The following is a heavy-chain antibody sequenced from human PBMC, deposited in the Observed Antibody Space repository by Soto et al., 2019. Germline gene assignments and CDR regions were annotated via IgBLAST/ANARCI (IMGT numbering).Heavy chain of an antibody. CDR2: ITSDGSST. V-gene: IGHV3-74*01. Sequence: GGSLRLSCAASGFTFSSYWMHWVRQAPGKGLLWVSRITSDGSSTSSADSVKGRFTISRDNAKNTLYLQMNSLRAEDTAVYYCSRGRSSSWYEAFDIWGQGTMVTVSS. CDR1: GFTFSSYW. CDR3: SRGRSSSWYEAFDI. J-gene: IGHJ3*02. D-gene: IGHD6-13*01.